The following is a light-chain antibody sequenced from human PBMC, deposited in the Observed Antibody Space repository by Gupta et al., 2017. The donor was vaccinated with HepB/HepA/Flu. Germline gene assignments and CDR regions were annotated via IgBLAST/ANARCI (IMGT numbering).Light chain of an antibody. Sequence: SYDLTPPPSVSVSPGQTASITCSGDKLGDKYACWYQQKPGQSPVLVIYQDSRRPSGIPERFSGSNSGNTATLTISGTQAMDEADYYCQAWDSSTVVFGGGTKVTVL. J-gene: IGLJ2*01. CDR2: QDS. CDR3: QAWDSSTVV. V-gene: IGLV3-1*01. CDR1: KLGDKY.